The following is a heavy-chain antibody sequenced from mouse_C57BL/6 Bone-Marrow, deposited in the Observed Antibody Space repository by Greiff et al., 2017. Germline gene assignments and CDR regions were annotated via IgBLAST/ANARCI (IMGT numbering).Heavy chain of an antibody. Sequence: EVMLVESGEGLVKPGGSLKLSCAASGFTFSSYAMSWVRQTPEKRLEWVAYISSGGDYIYYADTVKGRFTISRDNARNTLYLQMSSLKSEDTAMYYCTRDRRYGNYPYAMDYWGQGTSVTVSS. D-gene: IGHD2-1*01. CDR1: GFTFSSYA. CDR2: ISSGGDYI. J-gene: IGHJ4*01. CDR3: TRDRRYGNYPYAMDY. V-gene: IGHV5-9-1*02.